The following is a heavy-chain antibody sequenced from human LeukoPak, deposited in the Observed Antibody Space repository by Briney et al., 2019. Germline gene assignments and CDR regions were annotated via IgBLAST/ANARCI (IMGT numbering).Heavy chain of an antibody. CDR3: ARDVFPGSPSDAFDI. Sequence: PSETLSLTCTVSGGSISSSSYYWGWIRQPPGKGLEWIGSIYYSGSTYYNPSLKSRVTISVDTSKNQFSLKLSSVTAADTAVYYCARDVFPGSPSDAFDIWGQGTMVTVSS. CDR2: IYYSGST. D-gene: IGHD2-8*01. J-gene: IGHJ3*02. V-gene: IGHV4-39*02. CDR1: GGSISSSSYY.